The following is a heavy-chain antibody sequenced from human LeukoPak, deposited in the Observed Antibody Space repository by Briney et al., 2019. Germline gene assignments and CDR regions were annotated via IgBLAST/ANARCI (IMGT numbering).Heavy chain of an antibody. CDR1: GYSFSTYG. CDR3: ARANCAGDCYLKH. V-gene: IGHV1-18*01. Sequence: GASVKVSCKASGYSFSTYGISWVRQAPGQGLEWMGWISVDNGDTNDAQMLQGRVTMTTDTSTNTAYMELRGLRSDDTAVYYCARANCAGDCYLKHWGQGTLVTVSS. CDR2: ISVDNGDT. J-gene: IGHJ4*02. D-gene: IGHD2-21*02.